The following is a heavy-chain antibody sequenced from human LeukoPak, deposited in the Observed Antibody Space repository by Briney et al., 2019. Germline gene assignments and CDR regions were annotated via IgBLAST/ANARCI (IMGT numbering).Heavy chain of an antibody. CDR1: GFTFSSYG. Sequence: PGGSLRLSCAASGFTFSSYGMHWVRQAPGKGLEWVSSISSSSSYIYYADSVKGRFTISRDNAKNTLFLQMNSLRAEDTAVYYCARDSTMVRDTESDYWGQGTLVTVSS. D-gene: IGHD3-10*01. CDR2: ISSSSSYI. V-gene: IGHV3-21*06. J-gene: IGHJ4*02. CDR3: ARDSTMVRDTESDY.